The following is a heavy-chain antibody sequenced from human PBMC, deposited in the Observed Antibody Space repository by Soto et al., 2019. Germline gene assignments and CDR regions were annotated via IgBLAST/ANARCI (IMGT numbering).Heavy chain of an antibody. J-gene: IGHJ6*03. CDR2: IYYSGST. Sequence: SETLSLTCTVSGGSISSYYWSWIRQPPGKGLEWIGYIYYSGSTNYNPSLKSRVTISVDTSKNQFSLKLSSVTAADTAVYYCARAARYYGSGDQFSHYMDVWGKGTTVTVSS. D-gene: IGHD3-10*01. V-gene: IGHV4-59*01. CDR1: GGSISSYY. CDR3: ARAARYYGSGDQFSHYMDV.